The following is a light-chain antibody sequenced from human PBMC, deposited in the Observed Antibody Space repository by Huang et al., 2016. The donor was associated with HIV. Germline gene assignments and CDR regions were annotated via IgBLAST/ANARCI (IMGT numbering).Light chain of an antibody. V-gene: IGKV1-NL1*01. J-gene: IGKJ1*01. Sequence: DIQMTQSPSSLSASVGYRVTITCRASQGISTSLAWYQQKPGKAPKLLLYASSRLESGVPSRFSGSGSGTDYTLTISSLQPEDFATYYCQQYYSTPVTFGQGTKVEIK. CDR2: ASS. CDR1: QGISTS. CDR3: QQYYSTPVT.